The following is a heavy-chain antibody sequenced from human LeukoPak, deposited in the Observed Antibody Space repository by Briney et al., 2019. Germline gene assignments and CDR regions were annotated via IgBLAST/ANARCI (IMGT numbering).Heavy chain of an antibody. Sequence: SETLSLTCTVPGGSISSGSYHWSWIRQPAGKGLEWIGRIYTSGSTNYNPSLKSRVTISVDTSKNQFSLKLRSVTAADTAVYYCARESAYGDYGIGWFDPWGQGTLVTVSS. CDR3: ARESAYGDYGIGWFDP. V-gene: IGHV4-61*02. CDR1: GGSISSGSYH. CDR2: IYTSGST. J-gene: IGHJ5*02. D-gene: IGHD4-17*01.